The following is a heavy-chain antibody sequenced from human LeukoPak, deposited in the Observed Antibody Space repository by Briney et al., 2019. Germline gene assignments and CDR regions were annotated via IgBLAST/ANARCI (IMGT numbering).Heavy chain of an antibody. CDR3: ARAPYPPGYDRGEQEAFDI. D-gene: IGHD3-22*01. J-gene: IGHJ3*02. CDR1: GGSISSGGYY. V-gene: IGHV4-31*03. CDR2: IYYSGST. Sequence: SETLSLTCTVSGGSISSGGYYWSWIRQHPGKGLEWIGYIYYSGSTYYNPSLKSRVTISVDTSKNQFSLKLSSVTAADTAVYYCARAPYPPGYDRGEQEAFDIWGQGTMVTVSS.